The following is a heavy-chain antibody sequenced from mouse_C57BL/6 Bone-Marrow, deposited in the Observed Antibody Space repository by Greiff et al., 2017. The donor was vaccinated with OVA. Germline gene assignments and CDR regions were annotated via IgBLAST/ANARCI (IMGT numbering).Heavy chain of an antibody. V-gene: IGHV1-64*01. CDR3: VTILRPYFDY. D-gene: IGHD1-1*01. CDR2: IHPNSGST. Sequence: QVQLQQPGAELVKPGASVTLSCKASGYTFTSYWMHWVKQRPGQGLEWIGMIHPNSGSTNYNEKFKSKATLTVDKSSSTAYMQLSSLTSEDSAVYYCVTILRPYFDYWGQGTTLTVSS. CDR1: GYTFTSYW. J-gene: IGHJ2*01.